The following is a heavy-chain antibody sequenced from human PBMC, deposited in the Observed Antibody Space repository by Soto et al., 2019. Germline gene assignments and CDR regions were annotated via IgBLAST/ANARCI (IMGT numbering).Heavy chain of an antibody. J-gene: IGHJ5*02. CDR3: AKERIGIAARQKRWPHETTSGFDP. Sequence: GGSLRLSCAASGFTFSTYAMHWVCQAPGKGLEWVAVISYDGSNKYYADSVKGRFTISRDNSKNTLYLQMNSLRAEDTAVYYCAKERIGIAARQKRWPHETTSGFDPRGQGSRGT. V-gene: IGHV3-30*18. CDR2: ISYDGSNK. D-gene: IGHD6-6*01. CDR1: GFTFSTYA.